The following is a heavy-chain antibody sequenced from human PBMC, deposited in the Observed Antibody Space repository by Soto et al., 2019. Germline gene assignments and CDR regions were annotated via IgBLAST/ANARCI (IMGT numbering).Heavy chain of an antibody. CDR2: ISGSGGST. CDR1: GFTFSSYA. V-gene: IGHV3-23*01. Sequence: GGSLRLCCAASGFTFSSYAMSWVRQAPGKGLEWVSAISGSGGSTYYADSVKGRFTISRDNSKNTLYLQMNSLRAEDTAVYYCAKEGRRMAIGAVGGRYYYGMDVWGQGTTVTVSS. D-gene: IGHD6-19*01. CDR3: AKEGRRMAIGAVGGRYYYGMDV. J-gene: IGHJ6*02.